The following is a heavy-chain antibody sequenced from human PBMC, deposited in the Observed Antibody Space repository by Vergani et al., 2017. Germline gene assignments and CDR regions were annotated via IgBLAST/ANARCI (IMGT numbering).Heavy chain of an antibody. J-gene: IGHJ6*02. CDR3: TTDRRDCGDGLCYWLRDHHYYGMDV. CDR2: INSTFDRGTT. CDR1: GFSFRNAW. D-gene: IGHD2-21*01. Sequence: EVQLVESGGGIVKPGGSLRLSCVASGFSFRNAWMNWVRRTPGKGLEWVGCINSTFDRGTTDYAAAVKGRFTISRDDSKNTLFLQMNGLKTEDIGVYYCTTDRRDCGDGLCYWLRDHHYYGMDVWGQGTTVTVSS. V-gene: IGHV3-15*07.